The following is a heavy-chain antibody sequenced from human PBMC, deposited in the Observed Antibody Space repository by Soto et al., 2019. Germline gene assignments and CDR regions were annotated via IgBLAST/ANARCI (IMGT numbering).Heavy chain of an antibody. J-gene: IGHJ6*02. CDR1: GYTLTELS. CDR3: ATGGVVVLPAAIGNYYYYGMDV. V-gene: IGHV1-24*01. CDR2: FDPEDGET. Sequence: ASVKVSCKVSGYTLTELSMHWVRQAPGKGLEWMGGFDPEDGETIYAQKFQGRVTMTEDTSTDTAYMELSSLRSEDTAVYYCATGGVVVLPAAIGNYYYYGMDVWGQGTTVTVSS. D-gene: IGHD2-2*02.